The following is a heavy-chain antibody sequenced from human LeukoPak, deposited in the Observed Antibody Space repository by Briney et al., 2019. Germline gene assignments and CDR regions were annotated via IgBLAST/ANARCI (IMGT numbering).Heavy chain of an antibody. Sequence: PSETLSLTCAVYGGSFSGYYWSWIRQPPGKGLDWIGEINHSGSTNYNPSLKSRVTISVDTSKNHFSLKLSSVTAADTAVYYCARVSARDNYYYYYMDVWGKGTTVTVSS. J-gene: IGHJ6*03. CDR3: ARVSARDNYYYYYMDV. CDR2: INHSGST. D-gene: IGHD6-6*01. V-gene: IGHV4-34*01. CDR1: GGSFSGYY.